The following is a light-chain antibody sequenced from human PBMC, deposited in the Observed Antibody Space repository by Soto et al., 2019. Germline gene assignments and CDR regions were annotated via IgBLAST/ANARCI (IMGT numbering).Light chain of an antibody. CDR3: QQYNSYPLT. Sequence: DIQMTQSLSTLFASVGDRFTITCRPSQSISSGLAWYQQKPGKAPKLLIYKASSLESGVPSRFSGSGSGTEFTLTISSLQPDDFATYYCQQYNSYPLTFGGGTKVEIK. CDR1: QSISSG. J-gene: IGKJ4*01. CDR2: KAS. V-gene: IGKV1-5*03.